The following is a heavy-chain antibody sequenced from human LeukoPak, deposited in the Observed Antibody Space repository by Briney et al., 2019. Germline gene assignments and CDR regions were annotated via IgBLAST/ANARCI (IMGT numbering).Heavy chain of an antibody. J-gene: IGHJ4*02. D-gene: IGHD3-22*01. CDR1: GGSISSSY. CDR3: ARVGEYYDSSGLDY. V-gene: IGHV4-59*01. CDR2: IYYSGST. Sequence: SETLSLTCTVSGGSISSSYWCWIRQPPGKGLEWIGYIYYSGSTNYNPSLKSRVTISLDTSQNQFSLKLSSATAADTAVYYCARVGEYYDSSGLDYWGQGTLVTVSS.